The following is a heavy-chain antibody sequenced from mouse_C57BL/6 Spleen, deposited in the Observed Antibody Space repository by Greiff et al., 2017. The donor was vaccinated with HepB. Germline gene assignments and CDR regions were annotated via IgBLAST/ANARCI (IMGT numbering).Heavy chain of an antibody. CDR2: IYPSDSET. Sequence: VQLQQPGAELVRPGSSVKLSCKASGYTFTSYWMDWVKQRPGQGLEWIGNIYPSDSETHYNQKFKDKATLTVDKSSSTAYMQLSSLTSEDSAVYYCVRDYGSSHWYFDVWGTGTTVTVSS. CDR3: VRDYGSSHWYFDV. V-gene: IGHV1-61*01. CDR1: GYTFTSYW. D-gene: IGHD1-1*01. J-gene: IGHJ1*03.